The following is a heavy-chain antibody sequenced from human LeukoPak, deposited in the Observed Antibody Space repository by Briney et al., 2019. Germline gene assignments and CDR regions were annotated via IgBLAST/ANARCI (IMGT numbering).Heavy chain of an antibody. CDR2: INRDGSST. CDR3: ARDDGYKPDY. V-gene: IGHV3-74*01. D-gene: IGHD5-24*01. Sequence: PGGSLRLSCVASGFTFNSYWMHWVRQAPGKGLIWVSRINRDGSSTGYTDSVKGQFTISRDNAKNTLYLQMNSLRAEDTAVYYCARDDGYKPDYWGQGTLVTVSS. J-gene: IGHJ4*02. CDR1: GFTFNSYW.